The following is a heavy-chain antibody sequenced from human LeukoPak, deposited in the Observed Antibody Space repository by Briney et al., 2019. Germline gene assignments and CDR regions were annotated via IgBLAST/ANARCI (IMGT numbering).Heavy chain of an antibody. D-gene: IGHD3-3*01. Sequence: SETLSLTCTVSGGSISSYYWSWIRQSPGKGLEWIGYIYYSGSTNYNPSLKSRVTISVDTSKNQFSLKLSSVTAADTAVYYCARAYYDFWSGYSGGCYFDYWGQGTLVTVSS. CDR1: GGSISSYY. CDR2: IYYSGST. V-gene: IGHV4-59*01. J-gene: IGHJ4*02. CDR3: ARAYYDFWSGYSGGCYFDY.